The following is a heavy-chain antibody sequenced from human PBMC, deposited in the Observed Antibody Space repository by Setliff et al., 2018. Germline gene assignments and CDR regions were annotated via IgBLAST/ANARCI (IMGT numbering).Heavy chain of an antibody. V-gene: IGHV3-74*01. D-gene: IGHD2-2*01. CDR1: GFSFNNYW. Sequence: GGSLRLSCEASGFSFNNYWMYWVRQVPGKGLVWVSRINNDGSSTTYEDSVKGRFTISRDNAKNTLYLQMNSLRAEDTAVYYCARAHSSTLSVHDYWGQGTLVTVSS. J-gene: IGHJ4*02. CDR2: INNDGSST. CDR3: ARAHSSTLSVHDY.